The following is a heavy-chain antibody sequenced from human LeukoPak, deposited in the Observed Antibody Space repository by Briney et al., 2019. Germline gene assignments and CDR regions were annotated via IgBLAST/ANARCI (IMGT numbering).Heavy chain of an antibody. V-gene: IGHV3-66*01. CDR2: IYSGGST. CDR3: ARDLGSGYYYYGMDV. D-gene: IGHD3-10*01. J-gene: IGHJ6*02. Sequence: GGSLRLSCAASGFTVSGNYMSWVRQAPGKGLEWVSVIYSGGSTYYADSVKGRFTISRDNSKKTLYLQMNSLRAEDTAVYYCARDLGSGYYYYGMDVWGQGTTVTVSS. CDR1: GFTVSGNY.